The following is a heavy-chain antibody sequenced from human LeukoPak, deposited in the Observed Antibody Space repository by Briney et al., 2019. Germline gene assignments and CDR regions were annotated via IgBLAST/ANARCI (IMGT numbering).Heavy chain of an antibody. J-gene: IGHJ3*02. CDR2: ISGSGGST. Sequence: GGSLRLSCTTSKFNFNSYGLTWVRQAPGKGPEWVASISGSGGSTQYAASVQGRFSISRYNSKNTLYLQMNSLRAEDTAVYYCAKDPNGDYIGTFDIWGQGTMVTVSS. CDR1: KFNFNSYG. D-gene: IGHD4-17*01. V-gene: IGHV3-23*01. CDR3: AKDPNGDYIGTFDI.